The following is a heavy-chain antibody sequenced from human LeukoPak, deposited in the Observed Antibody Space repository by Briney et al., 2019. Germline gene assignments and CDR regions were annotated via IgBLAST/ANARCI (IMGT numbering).Heavy chain of an antibody. J-gene: IGHJ4*02. CDR2: IYTSGST. D-gene: IGHD6-19*01. Sequence: SETLSLTCAVPGGSISSYYRSWIRQPPGKGLEWIGRIYTSGSTNYNPSPKSRVTISVDTSKNKFSLKLSCLTAADTAVYYCATSKSSSGWYLDYWGQGTLVTVSS. V-gene: IGHV4-4*07. CDR1: GGSISSYY. CDR3: ATSKSSSGWYLDY.